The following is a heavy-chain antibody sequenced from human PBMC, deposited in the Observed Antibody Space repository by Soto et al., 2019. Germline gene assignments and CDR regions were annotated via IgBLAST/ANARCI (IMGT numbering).Heavy chain of an antibody. CDR3: ERDQAKFLTDYYPYYGIDV. CDR2: ISPYNGNT. V-gene: IGHV1-18*01. Sequence: ASVKVSCKTSGYSFTSSGITWVRQAPGKGLEWMGWISPYNGNTNYAEKIQGRGTMTTDTSTRTAYMELSSLTSDDTAVYYCERDQAKFLTDYYPYYGIDVWGQGTMVTVSS. J-gene: IGHJ6*02. D-gene: IGHD1-20*01. CDR1: GYSFTSSG.